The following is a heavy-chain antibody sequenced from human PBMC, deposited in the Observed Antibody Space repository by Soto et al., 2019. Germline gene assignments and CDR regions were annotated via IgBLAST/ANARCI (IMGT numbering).Heavy chain of an antibody. Sequence: QLQLQESGPGLVKPSETLSLTCTVSGGSISSSSYYWGWIRQPPGKGLEWIGSIYYSGSTYYNPPLKSRVTLSVDTTTNQFSLQLSPVTAAGTAVSYWARPSGDPHFAYWGQGTLVTVSS. CDR1: GGSISSSSYY. CDR2: IYYSGST. CDR3: ARPSGDPHFAY. J-gene: IGHJ4*02. V-gene: IGHV4-39*01. D-gene: IGHD4-17*01.